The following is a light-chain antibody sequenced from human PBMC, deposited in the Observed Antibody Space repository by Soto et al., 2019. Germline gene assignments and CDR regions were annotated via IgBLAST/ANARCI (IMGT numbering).Light chain of an antibody. CDR2: DAS. J-gene: IGKJ4*01. CDR1: HDVSRN. V-gene: IGKV1-33*01. CDR3: QQYNIMLS. Sequence: DIQMTQSPSSLSASEGDRVTITCQSSHDVSRNLNWFQQKPGEAPQLLIYDASNLERGVPSRFSGSGSRTDFTLTISSLQPEDVATYYCQQYNIMLSFGGGTEVEIK.